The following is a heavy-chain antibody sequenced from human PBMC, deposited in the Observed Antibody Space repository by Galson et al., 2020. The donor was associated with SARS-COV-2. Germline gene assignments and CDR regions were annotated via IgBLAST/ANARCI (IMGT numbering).Heavy chain of an antibody. CDR3: ARVNKPFWSWMGKQRAIQGDTHDYYYYGMDV. CDR2: IYYSGST. J-gene: IGHJ6*02. D-gene: IGHD3-16*01. CDR1: GGSISSYY. Sequence: ASETLSLTCTVSGGSISSYYWSWIRQPPGKGLEWIGYIYYSGSTNYNPSLKSRVTISVDTSKNQFSLKLSSVTAADTAVYYCARVNKPFWSWMGKQRAIQGDTHDYYYYGMDVWGQGTTVTVSS. V-gene: IGHV4-59*01.